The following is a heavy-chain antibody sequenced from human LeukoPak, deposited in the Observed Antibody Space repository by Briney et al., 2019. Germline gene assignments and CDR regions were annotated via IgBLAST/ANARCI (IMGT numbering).Heavy chain of an antibody. J-gene: IGHJ4*02. D-gene: IGHD1-1*01. CDR3: ARGAGRNWNDPDFDY. Sequence: GASVKVSCKASGCTFTSYDINWVRQAPGQGLEWMGWINTNTGNPTYAQGFTGRFVFSLDTSVSTAYLQISSLKAEDTAVYYCARGAGRNWNDPDFDYWGQGTLVTVSS. CDR2: INTNTGNP. CDR1: GCTFTSYD. V-gene: IGHV7-4-1*02.